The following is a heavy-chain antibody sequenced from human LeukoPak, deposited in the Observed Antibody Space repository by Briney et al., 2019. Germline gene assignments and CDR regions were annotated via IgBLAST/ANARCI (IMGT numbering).Heavy chain of an antibody. CDR1: GGSVTSGTYY. Sequence: SETLSLTCTVPGGSVTSGTYYWAWIRQPPGKGLEWIATMYYSGNTYYNPSLRSRVTISVDTSKNQFSLELDSVTAADTAVYYCARHKEYGGNPTFDFWGQGTLVTVSS. D-gene: IGHD4-23*01. CDR3: ARHKEYGGNPTFDF. V-gene: IGHV4-39*01. J-gene: IGHJ4*02. CDR2: MYYSGNT.